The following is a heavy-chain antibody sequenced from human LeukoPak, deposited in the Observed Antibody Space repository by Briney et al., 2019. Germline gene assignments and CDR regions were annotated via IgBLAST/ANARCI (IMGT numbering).Heavy chain of an antibody. V-gene: IGHV3-23*01. J-gene: IGHJ4*02. CDR1: RFTFSAYA. Sequence: GGSLRLSCVASRFTFSAYAMSWVRQVPGRGMEWVSAITGSGDDTYHADSVKGRFTISRDRSRHTMYMRLNRLIAEDPAVPYCAKCTPANYYGSWSLFDDWGQGALVAVAS. CDR3: AKCTPANYYGSWSLFDD. CDR2: ITGSGDDT. D-gene: IGHD3-10*01.